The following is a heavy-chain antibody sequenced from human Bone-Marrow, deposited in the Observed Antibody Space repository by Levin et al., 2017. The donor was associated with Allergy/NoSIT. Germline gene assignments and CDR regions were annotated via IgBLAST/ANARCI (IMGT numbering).Heavy chain of an antibody. CDR3: ARGFAPPVLRYFDWLFSKPYYYDYMDV. V-gene: IGHV3-74*01. Sequence: PGGSLRLSCAASGFTFSSYWMHWVRQAPGKGLVWVSRINSDGSSTSYADSVKGRFTISRDNAKNTLYLQMNSLRAEDTAVYYCARGFAPPVLRYFDWLFSKPYYYDYMDVWGKGTTVTVSS. CDR1: GFTFSSYW. J-gene: IGHJ6*03. D-gene: IGHD3-9*01. CDR2: INSDGSST.